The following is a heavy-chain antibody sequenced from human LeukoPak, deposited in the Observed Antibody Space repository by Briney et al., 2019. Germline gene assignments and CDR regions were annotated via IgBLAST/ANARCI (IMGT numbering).Heavy chain of an antibody. CDR3: ARVIDYGDLSGWFDP. V-gene: IGHV1-18*01. CDR2: ISAYNGNT. D-gene: IGHD4-17*01. Sequence: ASVKVSFKSAGYTCTSYGISWVRQPPGKGLEWMGWISAYNGNTNYAQKLQGRVTMTTDTSTSTDYMELRSLRSDDTAVYYWARVIDYGDLSGWFDPWGQGTLVIVSS. J-gene: IGHJ5*02. CDR1: GYTCTSYG.